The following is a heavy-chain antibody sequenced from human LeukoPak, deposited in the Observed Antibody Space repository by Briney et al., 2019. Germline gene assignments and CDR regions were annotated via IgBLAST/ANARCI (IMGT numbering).Heavy chain of an antibody. D-gene: IGHD6-6*01. Sequence: ASVKVSCKDSGYTFTGYYMHWVRQAPGQGLEWMGRINPNSGGTNYAQKFQGRVTMTRDTSISTAYMELSRLRSDDTAVYYCATTIIIAARHSGFDYWGQGTLVAVSS. J-gene: IGHJ4*02. V-gene: IGHV1-2*06. CDR1: GYTFTGYY. CDR3: ATTIIIAARHSGFDY. CDR2: INPNSGGT.